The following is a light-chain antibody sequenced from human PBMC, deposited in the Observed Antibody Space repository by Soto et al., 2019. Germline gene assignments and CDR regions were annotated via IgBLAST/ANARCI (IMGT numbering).Light chain of an antibody. Sequence: QSVLTQPPSVSAAPGKKVTISCSGSSSNIGNNYVSWYQQLPGTAPKLLIYENNKRPSGIPDRFSGSKSGTSATLGITGLQTGDEADYYCGTWDNSLSAVVFGGGTKLTVL. V-gene: IGLV1-51*02. J-gene: IGLJ2*01. CDR2: ENN. CDR3: GTWDNSLSAVV. CDR1: SSNIGNNY.